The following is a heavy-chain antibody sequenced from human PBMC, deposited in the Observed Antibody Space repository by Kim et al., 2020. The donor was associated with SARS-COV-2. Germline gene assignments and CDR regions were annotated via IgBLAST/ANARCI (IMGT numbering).Heavy chain of an antibody. CDR3: ARETGSGNYYMASYYGMDV. J-gene: IGHJ6*02. Sequence: GRLTVSRDNAKNSVYLQLNSLSAEDTAVYYCARETGSGNYYMASYYGMDVWGQGTTVTVSS. V-gene: IGHV3-11*06. D-gene: IGHD3-10*01.